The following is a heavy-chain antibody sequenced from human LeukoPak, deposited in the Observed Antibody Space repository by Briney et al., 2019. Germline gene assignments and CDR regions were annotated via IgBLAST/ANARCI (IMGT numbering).Heavy chain of an antibody. D-gene: IGHD1-26*01. CDR1: GFTFSSYS. CDR2: ISSSSSYI. Sequence: GGSLRLFCAASGFTFSSYSMNWVRQAPGKGLEWVSSISSSSSYIYYADSVKGRFTISRDNAKNSLYLQMNSLRAEDTAVYYCARDPMVATTYGNYYGMDVWGQGTTVTVSS. J-gene: IGHJ6*02. V-gene: IGHV3-21*01. CDR3: ARDPMVATTYGNYYGMDV.